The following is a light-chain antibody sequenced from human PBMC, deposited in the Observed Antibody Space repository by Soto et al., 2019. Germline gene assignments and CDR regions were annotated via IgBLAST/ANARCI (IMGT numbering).Light chain of an antibody. V-gene: IGKV3-20*01. CDR2: GAS. CDR3: QQYCSSPPFT. J-gene: IGKJ3*01. Sequence: EIVLTQSPGTLSLSPGERATLSCRASQSVSSSYLAWYQQKPGQAPRLLIYGASSRATGIPDRFSGSGSGTAFTLTISRLETEDFAVYYCQQYCSSPPFTFGPGTKVDIK. CDR1: QSVSSSY.